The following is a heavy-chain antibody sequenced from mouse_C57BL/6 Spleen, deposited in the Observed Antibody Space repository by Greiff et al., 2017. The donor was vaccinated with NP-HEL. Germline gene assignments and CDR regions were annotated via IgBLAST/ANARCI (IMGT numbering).Heavy chain of an antibody. CDR1: GFTFSSYA. D-gene: IGHD4-1*01. CDR3: ARESGNCDVPDYFDY. J-gene: IGHJ2*01. V-gene: IGHV5-4*01. Sequence: DVMLVESGGGLVKPGGSLKLSCAASGFTFSSYAMSWVRQTPEKRLEWVATISDGGSYTYYPDNVKGRFTISRDNAKNNLYLQMSHLKSEDTAMYYCARESGNCDVPDYFDYWGQGTTLTVSS. CDR2: ISDGGSYT.